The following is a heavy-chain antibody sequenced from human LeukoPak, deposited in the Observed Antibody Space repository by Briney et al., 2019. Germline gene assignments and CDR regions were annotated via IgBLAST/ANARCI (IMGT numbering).Heavy chain of an antibody. CDR3: AKSGGYGLIDY. Sequence: SSETLSLTRTVSGDSISTTSYSWGWIRQPPGKGLEWIGSIYYSGSTYYNASLQSRVTISIDTSKNQFSLRLSSVTAADTAMYYCAKSGGYGLIDYWGQGTLVTVSS. CDR2: IYYSGST. CDR1: GDSISTTSYS. D-gene: IGHD1-26*01. J-gene: IGHJ4*02. V-gene: IGHV4-39*01.